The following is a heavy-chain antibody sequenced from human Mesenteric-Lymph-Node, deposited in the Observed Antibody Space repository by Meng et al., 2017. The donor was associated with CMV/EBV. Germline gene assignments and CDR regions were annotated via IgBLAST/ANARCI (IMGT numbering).Heavy chain of an antibody. CDR3: ARHDVGGSYYGINWFDP. CDR2: IYYSGST. CDR1: GGSISSSSYY. J-gene: IGHJ5*02. V-gene: IGHV4-39*01. D-gene: IGHD1-26*01. Sequence: SETLSLTCTVSGGSISSSSYYWGWIRQPPGKGLEWIGSIYYSGSTYYNPSLKSRVTISVDTSKNQFSLKLSSVTAADTAVYYCARHDVGGSYYGINWFDPWGQGTLVTVSS.